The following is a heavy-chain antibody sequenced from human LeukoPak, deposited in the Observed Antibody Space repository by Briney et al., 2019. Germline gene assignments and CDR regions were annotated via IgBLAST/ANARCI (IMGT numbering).Heavy chain of an antibody. Sequence: SETLSLTCTVSGGSIRNYYWSWIRQPPGKGLEWIGYIYNSGSTNYNPSLKSRVTISVDTSKNQFSLKLSSVTAADTAVYYCARSYYDFWSGYHNYYYYGMDVWGQGTTVTVSS. CDR2: IYNSGST. J-gene: IGHJ6*02. CDR1: GGSIRNYY. V-gene: IGHV4-59*08. D-gene: IGHD3-3*01. CDR3: ARSYYDFWSGYHNYYYYGMDV.